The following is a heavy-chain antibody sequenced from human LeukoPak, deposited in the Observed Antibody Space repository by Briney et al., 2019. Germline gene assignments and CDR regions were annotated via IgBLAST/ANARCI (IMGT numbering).Heavy chain of an antibody. CDR1: GFTFDDYA. CDR3: AKAPEQWLLQPYYFDY. Sequence: GGSLRLSCAASGFTFDDYAMHWVRQAPGKGLEWVSAISGSGGSTYYADSVKGRFTISRDNSKNTLYLQMNSLRAEDTAVYYCAKAPEQWLLQPYYFDYWGQGTLVTVSS. CDR2: ISGSGGST. J-gene: IGHJ4*02. D-gene: IGHD6-19*01. V-gene: IGHV3-23*01.